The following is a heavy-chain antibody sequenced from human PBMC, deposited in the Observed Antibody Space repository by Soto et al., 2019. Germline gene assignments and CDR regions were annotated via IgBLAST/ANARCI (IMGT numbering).Heavy chain of an antibody. Sequence: PGGSLRLSCAASGFSLSDLFIDWVRQAPGKGLEWVGRTKDKAYSYTTEYAASMKGRFTISRDESRNSLYLQMSSLKTEDTAVYYCASIRGVFGYWGQGTLXTVSS. CDR2: TKDKAYSYTT. J-gene: IGHJ4*02. CDR3: ASIRGVFGY. CDR1: GFSLSDLF. D-gene: IGHD3-10*01. V-gene: IGHV3-72*01.